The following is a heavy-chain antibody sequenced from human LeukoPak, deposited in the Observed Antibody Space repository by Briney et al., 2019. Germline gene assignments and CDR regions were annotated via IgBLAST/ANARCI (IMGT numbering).Heavy chain of an antibody. D-gene: IGHD4-17*01. CDR1: GFTFSRDE. CDR2: ITSSGSGV. V-gene: IGHV3-48*03. Sequence: PGGSLRLSCAASGFTFSRDEMNWVRQAPGKGLEWVSYITSSGSGVLYADSVKGRLTISRDNTKNSLFLQMNSLRAEDTAVYYCARETTVIKIDYWGQGTLVTVSS. J-gene: IGHJ4*02. CDR3: ARETTVIKIDY.